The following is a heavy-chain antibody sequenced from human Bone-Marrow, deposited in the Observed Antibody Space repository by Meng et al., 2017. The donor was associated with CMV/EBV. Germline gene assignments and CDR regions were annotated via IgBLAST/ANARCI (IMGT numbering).Heavy chain of an antibody. CDR1: GYTFTSYG. Sequence: ASVKVSCKASGYTFTSYGISWVRQAPGQGREWMGWISAYNGNTNYAQKLQGRVTMTTDTSTSTAYMELRSLRSDDTAVYYCARGPYCSSTSCYGLRAFDIWGQGTMVTVSS. CDR2: ISAYNGNT. D-gene: IGHD2-2*01. J-gene: IGHJ3*02. CDR3: ARGPYCSSTSCYGLRAFDI. V-gene: IGHV1-18*01.